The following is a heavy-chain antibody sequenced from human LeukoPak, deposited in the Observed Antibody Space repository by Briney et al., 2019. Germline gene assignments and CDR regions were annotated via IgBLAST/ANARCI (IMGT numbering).Heavy chain of an antibody. CDR1: GGSISSGGYY. V-gene: IGHV4-31*03. Sequence: SQTLSRTCTVSGGSISSGGYYWSWIRQHPGKGLEWIGYIYYSGSTYYNPSLKSRVTMSVDTSKNQFSLKLSSVTAADTAVYYCARGWDPNWFDPWGQGTLVTVSS. J-gene: IGHJ5*02. CDR3: ARGWDPNWFDP. D-gene: IGHD1-26*01. CDR2: IYYSGST.